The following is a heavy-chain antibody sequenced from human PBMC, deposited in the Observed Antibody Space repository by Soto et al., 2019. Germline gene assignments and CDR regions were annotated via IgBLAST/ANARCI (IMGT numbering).Heavy chain of an antibody. D-gene: IGHD6-19*01. Sequence: QVQLVQSGAEVKKPGASVKVSCKASGYTFTSYDINWVRQATGQGLEWMGWMNPNSGNTGYAQKYXXXLTTIRTTPIXXHXMXXRNESSEDTGVYSCETSVWCSGWDAGSHYYYGMDVWGQGTTVTVSS. CDR3: ETSVWCSGWDAGSHYYYGMDV. CDR2: MNPNSGNT. J-gene: IGHJ6*02. V-gene: IGHV1-8*01. CDR1: GYTFTSYD.